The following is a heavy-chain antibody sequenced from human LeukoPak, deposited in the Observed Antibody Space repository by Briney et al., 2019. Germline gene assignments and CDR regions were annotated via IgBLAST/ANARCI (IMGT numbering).Heavy chain of an antibody. Sequence: SVKVSCKASGGTFSSYAISWVRQAPGQGLEWMGRIIPIFGIANYAQKFQGRVTITADKSMSTAYMELSSLRSEDTAVYYCARDRGDGYIWGRYFDYWGQGTLVTVSS. J-gene: IGHJ4*02. D-gene: IGHD5-24*01. CDR3: ARDRGDGYIWGRYFDY. V-gene: IGHV1-69*04. CDR1: GGTFSSYA. CDR2: IIPIFGIA.